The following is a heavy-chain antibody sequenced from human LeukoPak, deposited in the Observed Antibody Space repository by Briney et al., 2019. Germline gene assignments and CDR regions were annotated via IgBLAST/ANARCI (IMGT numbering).Heavy chain of an antibody. J-gene: IGHJ5*02. CDR2: IYYSGST. V-gene: IGHV4-31*03. CDR3: ARDHFDWLGKFDP. CDR1: GGCISSGGYY. D-gene: IGHD3-9*01. Sequence: SETLSLTCTVFGGCISSGGYYWSWIRQHPGKGLEWIGYIYYSGSTYYNPSLKSRVTISVDTSKKQFSLKLSSVTAADTAVYYCARDHFDWLGKFDPWGQGTLVTVSS.